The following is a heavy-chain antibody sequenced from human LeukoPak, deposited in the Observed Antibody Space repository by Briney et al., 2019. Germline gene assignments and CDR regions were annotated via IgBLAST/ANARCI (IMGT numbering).Heavy chain of an antibody. CDR2: INHSGST. CDR1: GGSFSGYY. D-gene: IGHD6-19*01. V-gene: IGHV4-34*01. Sequence: PSETLSLTCAVYGGSFSGYYWSWIRQPPGKGLEWIGEINHSGSTNYNPSLKSRVTISVDTSKNQFSLKLSSVTAADTAVYYCARGRAVAGKGPYFDYWGQGTLVTVSS. CDR3: ARGRAVAGKGPYFDY. J-gene: IGHJ4*02.